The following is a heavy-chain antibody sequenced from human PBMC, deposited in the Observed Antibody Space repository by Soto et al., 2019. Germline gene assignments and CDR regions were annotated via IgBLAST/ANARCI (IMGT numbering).Heavy chain of an antibody. CDR2: IYYSGST. D-gene: IGHD3-10*01. Sequence: QLQLQESGPGLVKPSETLSLTCTVSGGSISSSSYYWGWIRQPPGKGLEWIGSIYYSGSTYYNPSLKSRVTISVDTSKNQFSLKLSSVTAADTAVYYCARQGGYYGSGSYNWFDPWGQGTLVTVSS. V-gene: IGHV4-39*01. CDR1: GGSISSSSYY. CDR3: ARQGGYYGSGSYNWFDP. J-gene: IGHJ5*02.